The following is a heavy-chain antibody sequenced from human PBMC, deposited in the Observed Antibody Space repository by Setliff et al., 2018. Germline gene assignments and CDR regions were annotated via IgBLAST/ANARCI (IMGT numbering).Heavy chain of an antibody. Sequence: PSETLSLTCTVSGGSISSGSYYWSWIRQPAGKGLEWIGRIYTSGSTNYNPSLKCRVTISVDTSKNQFSLKLSSVTAADTAVYYCARDVRYYYGSGSYYNDWFDPWGQGTLVTVSS. CDR3: ARDVRYYYGSGSYYNDWFDP. D-gene: IGHD3-10*01. V-gene: IGHV4-61*02. CDR2: IYTSGST. CDR1: GGSISSGSYY. J-gene: IGHJ5*02.